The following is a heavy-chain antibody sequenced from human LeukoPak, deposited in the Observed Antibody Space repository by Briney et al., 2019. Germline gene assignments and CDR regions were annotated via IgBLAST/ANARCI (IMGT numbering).Heavy chain of an antibody. CDR2: INYDGSKK. CDR1: GFTFSNYG. V-gene: IGHV3-30*02. CDR3: VKDIGTGCNFDY. Sequence: GGSLRLSCAASGFTFSNYGMHWLRQAPGKGLEWVTFINYDGSKKYYADSVKGRFTISKDNSKNTLYLLMNTLRTDDTAVYWRVKDIGTGCNFDYWGQGTLVTVSS. D-gene: IGHD3-9*01. J-gene: IGHJ4*02.